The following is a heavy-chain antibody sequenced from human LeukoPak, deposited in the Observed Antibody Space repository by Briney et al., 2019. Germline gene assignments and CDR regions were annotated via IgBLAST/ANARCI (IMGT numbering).Heavy chain of an antibody. D-gene: IGHD2-15*01. CDR1: GGSISSGGYS. Sequence: SETLSLTCAVSGGSISSGGYSWSWIRQPPGKGLEWIGYIYHSGSTYYNPSLKSRVTISVDRSKNQFSLKLSSVTAADTAVYYCARAGDPDPAGVVVAATGLDYWGQGTLVTVSS. J-gene: IGHJ4*02. CDR3: ARAGDPDPAGVVVAATGLDY. CDR2: IYHSGST. V-gene: IGHV4-30-2*01.